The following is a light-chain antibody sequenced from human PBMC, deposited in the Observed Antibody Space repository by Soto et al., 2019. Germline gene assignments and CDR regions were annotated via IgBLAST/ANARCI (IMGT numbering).Light chain of an antibody. Sequence: QSALTQPASVSGSPGQSITISCTGTSSDVGSYNLVSWYQQHPGKAPKLMIYEGSKRPSGLSNRFSGSKSGNTASLTISGLQAEDEADYYCCSYAGSRVFGGGTKVTVL. CDR1: SSDVGSYNL. CDR2: EGS. CDR3: CSYAGSRV. J-gene: IGLJ3*02. V-gene: IGLV2-23*01.